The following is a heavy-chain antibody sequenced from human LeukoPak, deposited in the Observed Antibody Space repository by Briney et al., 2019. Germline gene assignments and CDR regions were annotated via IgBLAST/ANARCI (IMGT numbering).Heavy chain of an antibody. CDR3: ARSVDTAMMY. Sequence: GGSLRLSSAASGFTFSSYSMNWVRQAPGKGLEWVSSISSSSSYIYYADSVKGRFTISRDNAKNSLYLQMNSLRAEDTAVYYCARSVDTAMMYWGQGTLVTVSS. J-gene: IGHJ4*02. CDR2: ISSSSSYI. D-gene: IGHD5-18*01. V-gene: IGHV3-21*01. CDR1: GFTFSSYS.